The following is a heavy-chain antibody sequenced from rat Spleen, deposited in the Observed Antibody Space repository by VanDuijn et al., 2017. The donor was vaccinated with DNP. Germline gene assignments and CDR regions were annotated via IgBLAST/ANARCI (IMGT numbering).Heavy chain of an antibody. J-gene: IGHJ3*01. V-gene: IGHV5-25*01. CDR3: ARHEDYSSYIYGFPY. D-gene: IGHD1-2*01. Sequence: EVQLVESGGGLVQPGRSLKLSCAASGFTFSAYYMAWVRQAPAKGLEWVAYIGSPAYAPYYGDSVKGRFTISRDNAKSTLYLPMDSLRSEDTATYYCARHEDYSSYIYGFPYWGQGTLVTVFS. CDR2: IGSPAYAP. CDR1: GFTFSAYY.